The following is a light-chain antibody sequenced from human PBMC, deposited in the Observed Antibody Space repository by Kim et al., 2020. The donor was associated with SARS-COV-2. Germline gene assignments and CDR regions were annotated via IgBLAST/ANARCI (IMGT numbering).Light chain of an antibody. CDR2: DVT. V-gene: IGLV2-14*03. J-gene: IGLJ2*01. CDR1: SSDVGAYNY. CDR3: SSYTSSSNVV. Sequence: GQSITISCTGASSDVGAYNYVSWYQQHPGKAPKLMIYDVTTRPSGVSHRFSGSKSGNTASLTISGLQAEAEADYYCSSYTSSSNVVFGGGTQLTVL.